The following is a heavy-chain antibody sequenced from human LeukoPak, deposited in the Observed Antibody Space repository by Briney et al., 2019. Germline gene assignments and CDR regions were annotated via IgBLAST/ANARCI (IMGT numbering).Heavy chain of an antibody. CDR2: IYYSGST. Sequence: PSETLSLTCTVPGGSISSYYWSWIRQPPGKGLEWIGYIYYSGSTNHNPSLKSRVTISVNTSKTQFSLKLSSVTAADPAVYSCAREFSSGSTYYFDYWGQGTLVTVSS. D-gene: IGHD6-19*01. J-gene: IGHJ4*02. CDR3: AREFSSGSTYYFDY. V-gene: IGHV4-59*01. CDR1: GGSISSYY.